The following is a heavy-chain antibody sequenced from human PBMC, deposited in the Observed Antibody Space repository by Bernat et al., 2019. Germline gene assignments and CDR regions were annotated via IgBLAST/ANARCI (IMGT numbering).Heavy chain of an antibody. J-gene: IGHJ4*02. D-gene: IGHD3-10*01. CDR3: ARVSTMVRGVAEGFDY. Sequence: QVQLQQSGPGLVKPSQTLSLTCAISGDSVSSNSAAWYWIRQSPSRGLVWLGSTYYRSKWYNDYAVSVKSRITINPDTSKNQFSLQLNSVTPEDTAVYYCARVSTMVRGVAEGFDYWGQGTLVTVSS. CDR2: TYYRSKWYN. V-gene: IGHV6-1*01. CDR1: GDSVSSNSAA.